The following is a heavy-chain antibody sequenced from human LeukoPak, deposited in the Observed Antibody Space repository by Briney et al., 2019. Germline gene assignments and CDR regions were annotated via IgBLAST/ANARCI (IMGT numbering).Heavy chain of an antibody. V-gene: IGHV1-69*13. CDR3: ARGGELRYFDWPN. J-gene: IGHJ4*02. CDR1: GGTFSSYA. Sequence: SVKVSCKASGGTFSSYAISWVRQAPGQGLEWMGGIIPIFGTANYAQKFQGRVTITADESTSTAYMELSSLRSEDTAVYYCARGGELRYFDWPNWGQGTLVTVSS. CDR2: IIPIFGTA. D-gene: IGHD3-9*01.